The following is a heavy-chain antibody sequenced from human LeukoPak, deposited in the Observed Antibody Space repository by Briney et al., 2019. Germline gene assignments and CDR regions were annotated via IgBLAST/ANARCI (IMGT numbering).Heavy chain of an antibody. Sequence: GGSLRLSCAASGFTFSSYAMSWVRQAPGKGLEWVSAINGSGGSTYYADSVKGRFTISRDNSKSTLYLQINSLRAENTAVYNCANFGDLVLGIDYWGQGALVSASS. V-gene: IGHV3-23*01. CDR3: ANFGDLVLGIDY. J-gene: IGHJ4*02. CDR1: GFTFSSYA. CDR2: INGSGGST. D-gene: IGHD3-10*01.